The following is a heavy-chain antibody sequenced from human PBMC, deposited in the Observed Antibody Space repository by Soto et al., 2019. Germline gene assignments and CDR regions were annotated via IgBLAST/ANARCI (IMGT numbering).Heavy chain of an antibody. D-gene: IGHD3-10*01. J-gene: IGHJ6*02. CDR1: GVTFSSYA. V-gene: IGHV1-69*13. CDR3: ATDPYGSGSYSRGYYGMDV. Sequence: GASVKVSCKASGVTFSSYAISWVRQAPGQGLEWMGGIIPIFGTANYAQKFQGRVTITADESTSTAYMELSSLRSEDTAVYYCATDPYGSGSYSRGYYGMDVWGQGTTVTVSS. CDR2: IIPIFGTA.